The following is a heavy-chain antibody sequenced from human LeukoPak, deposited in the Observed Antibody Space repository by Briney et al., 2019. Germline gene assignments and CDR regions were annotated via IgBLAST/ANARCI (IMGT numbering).Heavy chain of an antibody. CDR1: GFTFSSYA. CDR2: ISGSGGST. CDR3: ARDRGSSSWYGQFDY. V-gene: IGHV3-23*01. J-gene: IGHJ4*02. D-gene: IGHD6-13*01. Sequence: GGSLRLSCAASGFTFSSYAMSWVRQAPGKGLEWVSAISGSGGSTYYADTVRGRFTISRDTSKNMVYLQMNSLRAEDTAVYYCARDRGSSSWYGQFDYWGQGTLVTVSS.